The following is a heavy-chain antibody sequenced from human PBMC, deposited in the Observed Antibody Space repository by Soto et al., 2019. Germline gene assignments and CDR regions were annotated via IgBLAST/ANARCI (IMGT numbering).Heavy chain of an antibody. Sequence: QITLKESGPSLLKPTQTLTLTCTFSGFSLTSGPAGVGWIRQPPGKALEWLALIYWDGERRYSPSLKSRLTITKDTSTEQVGLTMTNMDPVDTGTEDGAHTRGGGNAACFDAWGQGTLVNVSS. CDR2: IYWDGER. CDR1: GFSLTSGPAG. J-gene: IGHJ5*02. CDR3: AHTRGGGNAACFDA. V-gene: IGHV2-5*02. D-gene: IGHD2-15*01.